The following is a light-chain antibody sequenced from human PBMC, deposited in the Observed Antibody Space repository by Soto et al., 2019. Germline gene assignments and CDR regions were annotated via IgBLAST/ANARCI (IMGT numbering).Light chain of an antibody. CDR3: GTWDSSLSVVL. Sequence: QSVLTQPPSVSAAPVQKVTISCSGASSNVGNNYVSWHQQLPGTAPKLLIYDNTKRPSGIPDRFSGSKSGTSATLDITGLQTGDEADYYCGTWDSSLSVVLFGGGTKLTVL. V-gene: IGLV1-51*01. J-gene: IGLJ2*01. CDR2: DNT. CDR1: SSNVGNNY.